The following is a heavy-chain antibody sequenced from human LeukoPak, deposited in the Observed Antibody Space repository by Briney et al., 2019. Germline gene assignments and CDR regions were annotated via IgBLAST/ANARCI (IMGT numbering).Heavy chain of an antibody. Sequence: ASVKVSCKASGYTFTGYYMHWVRQAPGQGLEWMGRINPNSGGTNYAQKFQGRVTMTRDTSISTAYMELSRLRSDDTAVYYCARGGYSYAYYFDYRGQGTLVTVSS. CDR1: GYTFTGYY. CDR2: INPNSGGT. J-gene: IGHJ4*02. CDR3: ARGGYSYAYYFDY. D-gene: IGHD5-18*01. V-gene: IGHV1-2*06.